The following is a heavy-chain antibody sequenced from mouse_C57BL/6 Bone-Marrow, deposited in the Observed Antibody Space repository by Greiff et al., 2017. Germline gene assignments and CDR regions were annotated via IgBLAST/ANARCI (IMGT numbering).Heavy chain of an antibody. V-gene: IGHV5-6*01. CDR1: GFTFSSYG. D-gene: IGHD1-2*01. CDR3: ARPITTARYWYFDV. Sequence: EVQLVESGGDLVKPGGSLKLSCAASGFTFSSYGMSWVRQTPDKRLEWVGTISSGGSYTYYPDSVKGRFTISRDNAKNTLYLQMSSLKSEDTAMYYCARPITTARYWYFDVWGTGTTVTVSS. CDR2: ISSGGSYT. J-gene: IGHJ1*03.